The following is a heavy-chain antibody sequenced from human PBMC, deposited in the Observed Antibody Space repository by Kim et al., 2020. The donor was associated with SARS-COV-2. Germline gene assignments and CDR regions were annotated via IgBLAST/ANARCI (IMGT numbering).Heavy chain of an antibody. CDR2: ISGSGGST. CDR1: GFTFSSYA. J-gene: IGHJ4*02. D-gene: IGHD3-22*01. Sequence: LSLTCAASGFTFSSYAMSWVRQAPGKGLEWVSAISGSGGSTYYADSVKGRFTISRDNSKNTLYLQMNSLRAEDTAVYYCAKPRSMAYPCNGCDSSGYYGGQFDYWGQGTLVTVSS. CDR3: AKPRSMAYPCNGCDSSGYYGGQFDY. V-gene: IGHV3-23*01.